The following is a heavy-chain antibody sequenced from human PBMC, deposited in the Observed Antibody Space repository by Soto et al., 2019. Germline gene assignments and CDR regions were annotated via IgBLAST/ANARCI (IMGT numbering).Heavy chain of an antibody. CDR3: AREGSTYHLVYVASEGILDC. J-gene: IGHJ4*02. CDR2: ISYDGNNK. CDR1: GFTFSSYA. D-gene: IGHD2-8*02. V-gene: IGHV3-30-3*01. Sequence: GGSLRLSCAASGFTFSSYAMHWVRQAPGKGLEWVAVISYDGNNKYYADSVKGRCTTSRDNSKNTLYLQMNSQRVEDTAVYFCAREGSTYHLVYVASEGILDCWGRGAVVSVS.